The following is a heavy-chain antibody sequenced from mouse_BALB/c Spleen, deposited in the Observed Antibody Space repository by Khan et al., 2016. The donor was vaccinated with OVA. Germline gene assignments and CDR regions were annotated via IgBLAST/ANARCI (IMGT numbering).Heavy chain of an antibody. Sequence: VQLQQSGPELVKPGASVKISCKASGYSFTGYFMNWVMQSHGKSLEWIGRINPHIGETFYNPKFKGKATLTVDESSSTAHMELRSLASEDSAVYYCAIIYGSDFDYGGQGTTLTVSS. J-gene: IGHJ2*01. CDR2: INPHIGET. CDR1: GYSFTGYF. V-gene: IGHV1-20*02. D-gene: IGHD1-1*01. CDR3: AIIYGSDFDY.